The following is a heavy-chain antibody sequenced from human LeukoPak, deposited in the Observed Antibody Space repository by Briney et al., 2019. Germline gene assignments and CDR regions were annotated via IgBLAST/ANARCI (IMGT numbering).Heavy chain of an antibody. D-gene: IGHD6-19*01. Sequence: GGSLRLSCSASGFIISNYAMHWVRQAPGKGLEYVSAISANGGSTYYADSVKGRFTISRDNSKNTLYLQMSSLRAEDTAVYYCVKSSGWSNIDYWGQGTLVTVSS. CDR3: VKSSGWSNIDY. CDR1: GFIISNYA. V-gene: IGHV3-64D*09. CDR2: ISANGGST. J-gene: IGHJ4*02.